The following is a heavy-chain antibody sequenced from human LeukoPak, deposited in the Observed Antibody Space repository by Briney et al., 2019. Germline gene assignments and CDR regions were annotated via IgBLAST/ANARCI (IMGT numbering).Heavy chain of an antibody. D-gene: IGHD3/OR15-3a*01. CDR2: ISGSGGST. CDR1: GFTFSSYA. J-gene: IGHJ4*02. V-gene: IGHV3-23*01. CDR3: ATGLRAFDY. Sequence: PGGSLRLSCAASGFTFSSYAMSWVRQAPGKGLEWVSAISGSGGSTYYADSVKGRFTISRDNSKNTVYLQMSSLRAEDTALYYCATGLRAFDYWGQGSLVTVSS.